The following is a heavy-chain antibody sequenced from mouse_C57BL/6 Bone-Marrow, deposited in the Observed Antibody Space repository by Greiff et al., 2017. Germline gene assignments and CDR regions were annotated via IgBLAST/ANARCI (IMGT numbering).Heavy chain of an antibody. J-gene: IGHJ2*01. D-gene: IGHD1-1*01. CDR2: ISSGSSTI. CDR3: ARETVCSRYCDY. CDR1: GFTFRDYG. V-gene: IGHV5-17*01. Sequence: LVESGGGLVKPGGSLKLSCAASGFTFRDYGMHWVRQAPEKGLEWVAYISSGSSTIYYADTVKGRFPISSDNAKNCLFLEMTRLRSEDTAMYYCARETVCSRYCDYWGQGTTVAVSS.